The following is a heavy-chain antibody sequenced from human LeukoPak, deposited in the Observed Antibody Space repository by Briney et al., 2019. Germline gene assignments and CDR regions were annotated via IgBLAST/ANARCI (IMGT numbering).Heavy chain of an antibody. Sequence: GGSLRLSCAASGFTFSNYAMSWVRQAPGKGLQWVSGMSGTGGLTYYADSVKGRFTISRDNSKNTLYLQMNSLRAEDTAVYYCANGEDRAVAVIVNWGQGTLVTVSS. CDR3: ANGEDRAVAVIVN. J-gene: IGHJ4*02. D-gene: IGHD3-16*02. CDR1: GFTFSNYA. CDR2: MSGTGGLT. V-gene: IGHV3-23*01.